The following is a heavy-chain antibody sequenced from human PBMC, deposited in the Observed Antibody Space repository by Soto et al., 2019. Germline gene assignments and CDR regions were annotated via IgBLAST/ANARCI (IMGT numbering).Heavy chain of an antibody. D-gene: IGHD6-6*01. J-gene: IGHJ5*02. CDR2: INAHSGGT. V-gene: IGHV1-2*02. Sequence: ASVKVSCKASGFSFTGYYIHWLRQAPGQGLEWMGWINAHSGGTEYAQKFQGRVTLTRDASIATAYLTLTSLTSDDTALYYCAKDLTRQLAYWLDPWGQGTQVTV. CDR1: GFSFTGYY. CDR3: AKDLTRQLAYWLDP.